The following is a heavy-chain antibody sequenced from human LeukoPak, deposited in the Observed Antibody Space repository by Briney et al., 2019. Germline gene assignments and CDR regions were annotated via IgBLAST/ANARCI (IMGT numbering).Heavy chain of an antibody. CDR1: GGSISSSSYY. J-gene: IGHJ4*02. Sequence: SETLSLTCTVSGGSISSSSYYWGWIRQPPGKGLEWIGSIYYSGSTYYNPSLKSRVTISVDTSKNQFSLKLSSVTAADTAVYYCARFSSIAAAFDYWGQGTLVTVSS. D-gene: IGHD6-13*01. CDR3: ARFSSIAAAFDY. V-gene: IGHV4-39*01. CDR2: IYYSGST.